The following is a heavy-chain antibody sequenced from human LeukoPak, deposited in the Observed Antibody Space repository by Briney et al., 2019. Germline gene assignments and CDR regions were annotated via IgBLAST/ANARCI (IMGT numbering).Heavy chain of an antibody. V-gene: IGHV3-15*01. CDR2: IKSKTEGGTT. J-gene: IGHJ6*03. Sequence: GGSLRLSCAASGFTFSNAWMSWVRQAPGKGLEWVGRIKSKTEGGTTDYAAPVKGRFTISGDDSKNTLYLQMNSLKTEDTAVYYCTTDFYDFWSGYQYPDYMDVWGKGTTVTVSS. CDR1: GFTFSNAW. CDR3: TTDFYDFWSGYQYPDYMDV. D-gene: IGHD3-3*01.